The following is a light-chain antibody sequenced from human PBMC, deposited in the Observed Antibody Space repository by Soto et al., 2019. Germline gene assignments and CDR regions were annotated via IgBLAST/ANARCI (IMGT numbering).Light chain of an antibody. V-gene: IGKV1-9*01. CDR3: QQLNTYPVT. Sequence: IPLTQTPSSPSPSVGDRVTITCPASQGISRYLSWYQTTPGRAPKLLISAASTLQSGVPARFSGSGSGTDFTLSITSLQPEDLATYYGQQLNTYPVTFGGGTKVDIK. CDR2: AAS. CDR1: QGISRY. J-gene: IGKJ4*01.